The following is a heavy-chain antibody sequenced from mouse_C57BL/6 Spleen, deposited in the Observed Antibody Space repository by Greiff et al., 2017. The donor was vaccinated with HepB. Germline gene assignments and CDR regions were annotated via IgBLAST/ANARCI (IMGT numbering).Heavy chain of an antibody. V-gene: IGHV1-7*01. Sequence: VQLQQSGAELAKPGASVKLSCKASGYTFTSYWMHWVKQRPGQGLEWIGYINPSSGYTKYNEKFKGKATLTADKSSSTAYMQLNSLTSEDSAVYFCANSDFDYWGQGTTLTVSS. J-gene: IGHJ2*01. D-gene: IGHD2-12*01. CDR2: INPSSGYT. CDR1: GYTFTSYW. CDR3: ANSDFDY.